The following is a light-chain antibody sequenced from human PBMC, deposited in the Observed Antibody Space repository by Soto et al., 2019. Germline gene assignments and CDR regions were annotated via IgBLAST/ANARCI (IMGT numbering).Light chain of an antibody. CDR1: QSVSRQ. V-gene: IGKV3-11*01. CDR2: DAS. CDR3: QQRSHWPPLT. J-gene: IGKJ4*01. Sequence: EIVLTQSPATLSLSPGERATLSCRASQSVSRQLAWYQQKPGQAPRLLIYDASNRATGIPARFSGSGSGTDVSLTISSLEPEDFAVYYCQQRSHWPPLTFGGGTKVVIE.